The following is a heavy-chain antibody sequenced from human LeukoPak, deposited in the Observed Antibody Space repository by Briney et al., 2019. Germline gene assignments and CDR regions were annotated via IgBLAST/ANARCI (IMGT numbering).Heavy chain of an antibody. CDR2: INNLSGDI. CDR1: GFTFSSYN. V-gene: IGHV3-21*01. CDR3: ASGPLDY. J-gene: IGHJ4*02. Sequence: GGSLRLSCAASGFTFSSYNMNWVRQAPGKGLEWVSCINNLSGDIFYADSVKGRFTISRDNAKSSLFLQMNSLRAEDTAVYFCASGPLDYWGQGTLVTASS.